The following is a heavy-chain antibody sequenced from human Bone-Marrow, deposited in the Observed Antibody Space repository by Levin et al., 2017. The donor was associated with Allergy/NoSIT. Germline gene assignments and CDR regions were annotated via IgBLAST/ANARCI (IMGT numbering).Heavy chain of an antibody. Sequence: SQTLSLTCTVSGGSISSYYWRWIRQPAGKGLEWIGRIYTSGSTNYYPSLKSRVTMSVDTSKNQFYLKLSSVTAADTAVYYCARQKPNSSGYSLWGQGTLVTVSS. D-gene: IGHD6-19*01. J-gene: IGHJ4*02. V-gene: IGHV4-4*07. CDR2: IYTSGST. CDR3: ARQKPNSSGYSL. CDR1: GGSISSYY.